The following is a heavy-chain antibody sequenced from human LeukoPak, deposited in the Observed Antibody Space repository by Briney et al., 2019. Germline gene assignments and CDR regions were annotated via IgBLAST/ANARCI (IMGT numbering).Heavy chain of an antibody. CDR1: GGSISSYY. V-gene: IGHV4-59*01. CDR2: IYYSGST. D-gene: IGHD4-23*01. J-gene: IGHJ4*02. Sequence: PSETLSLTCTVSGGSISSYYLSWIRQPPGKGLEWIGYIYYSGSTNYNPSLKSRVTTSVDTSKNQFSLRLTSVTAEDTAVYYCARAADYGGNSGFDYWGQGTLVTVSS. CDR3: ARAADYGGNSGFDY.